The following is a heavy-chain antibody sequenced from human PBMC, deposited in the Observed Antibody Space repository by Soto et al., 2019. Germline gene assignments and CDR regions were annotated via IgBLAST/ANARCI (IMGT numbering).Heavy chain of an antibody. Sequence: QVQLVESGGGVVQPGRSLRLSCAASGFTFSSYAMHWVRQAPGKGLEWVAGISYDGSNKYYADSVKGRFTISRGNSKNTLYLQLNSLRAEDTAVYYCARDKRDLRFLEWSYYFDYWGQGTLVTVSS. V-gene: IGHV3-30-3*01. CDR1: GFTFSSYA. CDR2: ISYDGSNK. D-gene: IGHD3-3*01. J-gene: IGHJ4*02. CDR3: ARDKRDLRFLEWSYYFDY.